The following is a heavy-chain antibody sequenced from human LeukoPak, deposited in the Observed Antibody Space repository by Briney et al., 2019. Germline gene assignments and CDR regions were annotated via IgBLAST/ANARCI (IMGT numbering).Heavy chain of an antibody. CDR3: ARGASGAQIDY. D-gene: IGHD1-26*01. CDR2: ISYDGSNK. J-gene: IGHJ4*02. CDR1: GFTFSSYA. V-gene: IGHV3-30-3*01. Sequence: GGSLRLSCAASGFTFSSYAMHWVRQAPGKGLEWVAVISYDGSNKYYADSVKGRFTISRDNSRNTLYLQMNSLRAEDTAVYYCARGASGAQIDYWGQGTLVTVSP.